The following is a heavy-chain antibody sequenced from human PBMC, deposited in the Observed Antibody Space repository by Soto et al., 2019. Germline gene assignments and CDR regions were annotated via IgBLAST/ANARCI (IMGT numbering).Heavy chain of an antibody. CDR1: GFTFNSYA. J-gene: IGHJ4*02. Sequence: GGSLRLSCSASGFTFNSYAMHWVRQAPGKGLEFVSAISSYGADTYYADSVKGRFAISRDNSKNTLYLQMSSLRAEDTALYYCVKEGYMRSDWYGQFDYWGQGALVTVSS. D-gene: IGHD6-19*01. CDR3: VKEGYMRSDWYGQFDY. CDR2: ISSYGADT. V-gene: IGHV3-64D*06.